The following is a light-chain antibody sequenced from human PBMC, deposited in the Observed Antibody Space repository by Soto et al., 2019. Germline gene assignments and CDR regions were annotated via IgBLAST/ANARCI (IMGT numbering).Light chain of an antibody. J-gene: IGLJ3*02. CDR2: GNS. V-gene: IGLV1-40*01. Sequence: QSVLTQPTSVSGAPGQRVTISCTGSSSNSGAGYDVHWYQQLPGTAPKVLIYGNSNRPSGLPDRFSGSKSGTSASLAITGLQAEDEADYYCQSYDSSLSGWVFGGGTQLTVL. CDR1: SSNSGAGYD. CDR3: QSYDSSLSGWV.